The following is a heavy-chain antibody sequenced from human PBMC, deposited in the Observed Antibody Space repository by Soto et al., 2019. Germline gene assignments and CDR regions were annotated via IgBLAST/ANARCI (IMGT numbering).Heavy chain of an antibody. J-gene: IGHJ5*02. CDR3: ARDQRSWYNWFDP. CDR1: GGSISSGGYY. D-gene: IGHD6-13*01. V-gene: IGHV4-31*03. Sequence: QVQLQESGPGLVKPSQTLSLTCTVSGGSISSGGYYWSWIRQHPGKGLGWIGYIYYSGSTSYNPSLQGGVTISEDTSKTQSSLKLSSVTAADTAVYYCARDQRSWYNWFDPWGQGTLVTVSS. CDR2: IYYSGST.